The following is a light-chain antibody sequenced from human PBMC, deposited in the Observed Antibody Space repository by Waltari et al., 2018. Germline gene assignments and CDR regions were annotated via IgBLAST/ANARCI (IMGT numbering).Light chain of an antibody. J-gene: IGLJ3*02. CDR3: TTWDDSLNGRV. CDR2: SIK. CDR1: SSNIGSNT. V-gene: IGLV1-44*01. Sequence: QSVLTQPPSASGTPGQRVTISCSGSSSNIGSNTVNWYQQPPGTAPKLLIYSIKHRPSRVPDRFSGSKSDTSASLAISGLQSEDEADYYCTTWDDSLNGRVFGGGTKLTVL.